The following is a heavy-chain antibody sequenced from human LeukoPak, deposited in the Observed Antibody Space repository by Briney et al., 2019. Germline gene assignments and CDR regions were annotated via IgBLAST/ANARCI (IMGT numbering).Heavy chain of an antibody. J-gene: IGHJ4*02. CDR3: ANTYYYDSSGYFLSL. CDR1: GGSISSSYYY. D-gene: IGHD3-22*01. CDR2: IYYSGST. Sequence: SETLSLTCSVSGGSISSSYYYWGWIRQPPGKGLEWIGSIYYSGSTYYNPSLKSRVTISVDTSKNQFSLKLSSVTAADTAVYYCANTYYYDSSGYFLSLWGQGTLVTVSS. V-gene: IGHV4-39*01.